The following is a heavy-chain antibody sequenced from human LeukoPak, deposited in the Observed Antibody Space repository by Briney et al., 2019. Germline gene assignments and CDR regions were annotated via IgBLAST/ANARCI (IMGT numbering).Heavy chain of an antibody. CDR2: ISYDGSNK. D-gene: IGHD4-17*01. V-gene: IGHV3-30*18. J-gene: IGHJ6*04. CDR3: AKDPTTVTRNYYYYYGMDV. Sequence: RSLRLSCAASGFTFSSYGMHWVRQAPGKGLEWVAVISYDGSNKYYADSVKGRFTISRDNSKNTLYLQMNGLRAEDTAVYYCAKDPTTVTRNYYYYYGMDVWGKGTTVTVSS. CDR1: GFTFSSYG.